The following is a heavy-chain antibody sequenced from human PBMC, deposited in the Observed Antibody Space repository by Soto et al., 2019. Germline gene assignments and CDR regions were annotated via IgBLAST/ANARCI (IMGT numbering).Heavy chain of an antibody. CDR2: IIPIFGTA. V-gene: IGHV1-69*13. CDR1: GGTFSSYA. J-gene: IGHJ4*02. D-gene: IGHD2-15*01. CDR3: ARDCSGGSCYAQ. Sequence: ASVKVSCKASGGTFSSYAISWVRQAPGQGLEWMGGIIPIFGTANYAQKFQGRVTITADESTSTAYMELSSLRSEDTAVYYCARDCSGGSCYAQWGQGTLVTVSS.